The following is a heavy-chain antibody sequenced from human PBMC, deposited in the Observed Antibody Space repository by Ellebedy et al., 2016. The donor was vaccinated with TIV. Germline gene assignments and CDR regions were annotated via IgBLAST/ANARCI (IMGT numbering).Heavy chain of an antibody. Sequence: MPSETLSLTCTVSGGSISSSSYYWGWIRQPPGKGLEWIGTIYYSGSTYYNPSLKSRVTISVDTSKNQFSLKLRSVTAADTAVYYCAKVGASTFGYYYGMDVWGQGTTVTVSS. CDR1: GGSISSSSYY. D-gene: IGHD1-26*01. V-gene: IGHV4-39*01. J-gene: IGHJ6*02. CDR3: AKVGASTFGYYYGMDV. CDR2: IYYSGST.